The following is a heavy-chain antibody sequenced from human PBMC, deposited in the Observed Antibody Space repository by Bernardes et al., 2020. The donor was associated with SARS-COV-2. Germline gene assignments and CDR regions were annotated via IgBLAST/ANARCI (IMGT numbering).Heavy chain of an antibody. D-gene: IGHD3-10*01. CDR3: ARDWDVVITAAPLPPEYRFGMEV. CDR2: LTSDSGKR. V-gene: IGHV3-21*01. J-gene: IGHJ6*02. Sequence: GGSLRLSCSASGFSFNYYSIHWVRQAPGKGLEWVASLTSDSGKRDYADSVKGRFSISRDNAKKSVELHMRGLRDEDTAVYFCARDWDVVITAAPLPPEYRFGMEVWGQGTTVTVS. CDR1: GFSFNYYS.